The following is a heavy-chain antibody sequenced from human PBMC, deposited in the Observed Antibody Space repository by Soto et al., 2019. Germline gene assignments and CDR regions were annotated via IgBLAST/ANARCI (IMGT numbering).Heavy chain of an antibody. V-gene: IGHV4-39*01. D-gene: IGHD6-13*01. Sequence: SETLSFTCTVSGGSISSSSYYWGWIRQPPGQGLEGVGSIYYGGSTHYNPSVKTRVTISVATFSNQFSLKLSLVTVSDTVAYYCERHLSGSRWPSFYCDYYGMDVWGESTTVT. CDR3: ERHLSGSRWPSFYCDYYGMDV. J-gene: IGHJ6*02. CDR1: GGSISSSSYY. CDR2: IYYGGST.